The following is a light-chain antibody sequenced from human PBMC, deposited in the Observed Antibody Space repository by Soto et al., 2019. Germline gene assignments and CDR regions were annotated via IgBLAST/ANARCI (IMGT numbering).Light chain of an antibody. CDR3: QQYDSYSYT. V-gene: IGKV1-5*03. Sequence: DIQMTQSPSTVSASVRDRVTITCRASQSISNWLAWYQQKPGEAPKLLIYKASTLDSGVPSRFSGSGSGTEFTHTLSSLQPDDFATYYCQQYDSYSYTFGQGTKLEIK. CDR2: KAS. J-gene: IGKJ2*01. CDR1: QSISNW.